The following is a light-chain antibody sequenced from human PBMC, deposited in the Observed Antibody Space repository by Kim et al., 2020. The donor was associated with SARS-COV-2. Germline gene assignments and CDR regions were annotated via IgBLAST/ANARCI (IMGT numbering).Light chain of an antibody. CDR2: GNS. CDR3: QSYDSSPSSSEV. Sequence: QSVLTQPPSVSGAPGQRVTISCTGSTSNIGGGYDVHWYQQLPGTAPKLLIYGNSNRPSGVPDRFSGSKSGTSASLAITGLQAEDEADYYCQSYDSSPSSSEVFGGGTQLTVL. CDR1: TSNIGGGYD. J-gene: IGLJ2*01. V-gene: IGLV1-40*01.